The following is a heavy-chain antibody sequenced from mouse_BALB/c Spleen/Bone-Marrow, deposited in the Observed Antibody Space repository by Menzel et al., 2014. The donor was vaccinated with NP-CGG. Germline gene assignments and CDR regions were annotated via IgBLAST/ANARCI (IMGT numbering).Heavy chain of an antibody. Sequence: QVQLKHSGAELVMPGASVKMSCKASGYTFTDYWMHWVKQRPGQGLEWIGAIDTSDSYTSYNQKFKGKATLTVDESSSTAYMQRSSLTSEDSAVYYCARGTGWFFDVWGAGTTVTVSS. CDR1: GYTFTDYW. CDR3: ARGTGWFFDV. CDR2: IDTSDSYT. D-gene: IGHD4-1*01. J-gene: IGHJ1*01. V-gene: IGHV1-69*01.